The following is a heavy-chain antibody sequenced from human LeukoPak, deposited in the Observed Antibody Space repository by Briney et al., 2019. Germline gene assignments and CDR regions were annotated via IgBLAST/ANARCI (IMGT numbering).Heavy chain of an antibody. D-gene: IGHD6-19*01. V-gene: IGHV3-23*01. CDR3: AKGRDSGSYAWFDP. CDR1: GFTFSIFA. Sequence: GGSLRLSCAASGFTFSIFAMSWVRQAPGKGLEWVSTITGSGATYYADSVKGRFTISRDNSKNMLYLQMNSLRAEDTALYFCAKGRDSGSYAWFDPWGQGTLVTVSS. CDR2: ITGSGAT. J-gene: IGHJ5*02.